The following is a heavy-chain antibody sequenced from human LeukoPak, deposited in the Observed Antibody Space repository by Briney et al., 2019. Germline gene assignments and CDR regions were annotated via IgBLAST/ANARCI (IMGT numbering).Heavy chain of an antibody. CDR2: TYYRSKWYY. CDR3: ARESDRIGFDFDY. J-gene: IGHJ4*02. CDR1: GDSVSSNSAS. Sequence: SQTLSLTCAISGDSVSSNSASWNWIRQSPSRGLEWLGRTYYRSKWYYDYTLSVKSRIIINPDTSKNQFSLHLNSVTPEDTAVYYCARESDRIGFDFDYWGQRTLVTVSS. V-gene: IGHV6-1*01. D-gene: IGHD6-19*01.